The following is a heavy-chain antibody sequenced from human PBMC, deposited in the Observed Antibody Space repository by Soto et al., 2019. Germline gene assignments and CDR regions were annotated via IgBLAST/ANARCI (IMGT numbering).Heavy chain of an antibody. CDR1: GGSFSGYY. V-gene: IGHV4-34*01. D-gene: IGHD2-21*02. CDR2: INHSGST. Sequence: PSETLSLTCADYGGSFSGYYWTWIRQPPGTGLEWIGEINHSGSTNYNPSLKSRVTISVDTSKNQFSLKLSSVTAADTAVYYCARDLGGDCGADCYPLDVWGQGTAVTVSS. J-gene: IGHJ6*02. CDR3: ARDLGGDCGADCYPLDV.